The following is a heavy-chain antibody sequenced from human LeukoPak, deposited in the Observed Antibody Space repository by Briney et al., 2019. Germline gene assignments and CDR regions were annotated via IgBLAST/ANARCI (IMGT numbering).Heavy chain of an antibody. V-gene: IGHV3-48*03. CDR3: ARDPTIFGVVRTYYYYYGMDV. CDR1: GFTFSSYE. Sequence: GGSLRLSCAASGFTFSSYEMNWVRQAPGKGLEWVSYISNTGSTIYYADSVKGRFTISRDNAKNSLYLQMNSLRAEDTAVYYCARDPTIFGVVRTYYYYYGMDVWGQGTTVTVSS. J-gene: IGHJ6*02. CDR2: ISNTGSTI. D-gene: IGHD3-3*01.